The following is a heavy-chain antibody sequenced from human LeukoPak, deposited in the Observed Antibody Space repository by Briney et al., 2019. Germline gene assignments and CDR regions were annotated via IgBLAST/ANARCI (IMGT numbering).Heavy chain of an antibody. J-gene: IGHJ5*02. V-gene: IGHV4-39*01. D-gene: IGHD3-3*01. CDR2: IYYSGST. Sequence: SETLSLTCTVSGGSISSSSYYWGWIRQPPGKGLEWIGSIYYSGSTYYNPSLKSRVTISVDTSKNQFSLKLSPVTAADTAVYYCATSPSQYYDFWSGYYNWFDPWGQGTLVTVSS. CDR1: GGSISSSSYY. CDR3: ATSPSQYYDFWSGYYNWFDP.